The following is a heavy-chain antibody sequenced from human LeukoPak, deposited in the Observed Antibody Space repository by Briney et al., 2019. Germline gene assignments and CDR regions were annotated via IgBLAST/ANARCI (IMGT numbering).Heavy chain of an antibody. CDR3: ARGALRLEGATT. V-gene: IGHV1-69*01. CDR2: IIPIFGTA. J-gene: IGHJ5*02. CDR1: GGTFSSYA. D-gene: IGHD1-26*01. Sequence: SVNVSCTSSGGTFSSYAISWVRQAPGQGLEWMGGIIPIFGTANYAQKFQGRVTITADESTSTAYMELSSLRSEDTAVYYCARGALRLEGATTWGQGTLVTVSS.